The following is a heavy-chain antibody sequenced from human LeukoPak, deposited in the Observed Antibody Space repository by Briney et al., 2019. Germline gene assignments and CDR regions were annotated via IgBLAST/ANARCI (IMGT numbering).Heavy chain of an antibody. D-gene: IGHD2-15*01. V-gene: IGHV1-8*01. Sequence: VASVKVSCKASGYTFTSYDINWVRQATGQGLEWMGWMNPNSGNTGYAQKFQGRVTMTRNTSISTAYMELSSLRSEDAAVYYCARVHKLGYCSGGSCSDFDYWGQGTLVTVSS. CDR1: GYTFTSYD. J-gene: IGHJ4*02. CDR2: MNPNSGNT. CDR3: ARVHKLGYCSGGSCSDFDY.